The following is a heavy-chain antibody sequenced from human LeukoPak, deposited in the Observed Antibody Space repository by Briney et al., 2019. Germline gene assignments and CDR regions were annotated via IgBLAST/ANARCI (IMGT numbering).Heavy chain of an antibody. V-gene: IGHV3-53*01. CDR2: IYSDNT. D-gene: IGHD4/OR15-4a*01. CDR3: ARRAGAYSHPYDY. CDR1: GFTVSTNS. Sequence: GGSLRLSCTVSGFTVSTNSMSWVRQAPGKGLEWVSFIYSDNTHYSDSVKGRFTISRDNSKNTLYLQMSSLRAEDTAVYYCARRAGAYSHPYDYWGQGTLVTVSS. J-gene: IGHJ4*02.